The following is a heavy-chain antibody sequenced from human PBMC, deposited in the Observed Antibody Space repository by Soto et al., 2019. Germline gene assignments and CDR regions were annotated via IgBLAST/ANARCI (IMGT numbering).Heavy chain of an antibody. Sequence: SVKVSCKASGGTFSSYAISWVRQAPGQGLEWMGGIIPIFGTANYAQKFQGRVTMTADKSTNTAYMELRSLRSEDTAMYFCATSYGSGYRAFDSWGQGALVTVSS. CDR1: GGTFSSYA. CDR2: IIPIFGTA. J-gene: IGHJ4*02. V-gene: IGHV1-69*06. CDR3: ATSYGSGYRAFDS. D-gene: IGHD3-10*01.